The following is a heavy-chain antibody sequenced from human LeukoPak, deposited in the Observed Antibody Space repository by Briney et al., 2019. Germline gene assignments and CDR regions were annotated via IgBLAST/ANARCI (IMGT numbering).Heavy chain of an antibody. D-gene: IGHD3-3*01. V-gene: IGHV3-21*01. CDR2: ISRSSSYM. CDR1: GFTFSAYS. J-gene: IGHJ4*02. Sequence: GGSLRLSCAASGFTFSAYSMNWVRQAPGKGLEWVSCISRSSSYMYYADSVKGRFTISRDNSKNTLYLQMNSLRAEDTAVYYCARDSANYDFWSGPRNYWGQGTLVTVSS. CDR3: ARDSANYDFWSGPRNY.